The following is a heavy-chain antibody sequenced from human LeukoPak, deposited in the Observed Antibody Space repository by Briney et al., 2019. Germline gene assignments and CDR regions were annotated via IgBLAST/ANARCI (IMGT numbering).Heavy chain of an antibody. CDR2: INHSGNS. Sequence: SETLSLTCAVYGGSFSGYYWSWIRQPPGKGLEWIGEINHSGNSNYNPSLKSRVTISVDTSKNQFSLKLSSVTAADTAVYYCARVGVRGVIKYWGQGTLVTVSS. D-gene: IGHD3-10*01. CDR1: GGSFSGYY. J-gene: IGHJ4*02. V-gene: IGHV4-34*01. CDR3: ARVGVRGVIKY.